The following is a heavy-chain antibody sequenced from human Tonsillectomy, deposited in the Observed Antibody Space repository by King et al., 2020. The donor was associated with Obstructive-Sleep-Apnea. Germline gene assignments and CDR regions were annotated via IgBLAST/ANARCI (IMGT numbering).Heavy chain of an antibody. CDR1: GGSISSGGYY. V-gene: IGHV4-31*03. Sequence: QLQESGPGLVKPSQTLSLTCTVSGGSISSGGYYWSWIRQHPGKGLEWIGYIYYSGSTYYNPSLKGRVTISVDTSKNQFSLKLISVTAADTAVYYCAGDFVHRYGRRYFDLWGRGTLATVSS. D-gene: IGHD5-18*01. J-gene: IGHJ2*01. CDR3: AGDFVHRYGRRYFDL. CDR2: IYYSGST.